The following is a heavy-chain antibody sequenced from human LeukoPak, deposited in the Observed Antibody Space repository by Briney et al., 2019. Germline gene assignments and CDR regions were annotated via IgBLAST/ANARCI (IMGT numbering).Heavy chain of an antibody. D-gene: IGHD6-13*01. CDR3: ARDQAADY. CDR1: GFTFSSYE. CDR2: ISSSGTTI. V-gene: IGHV3-48*03. J-gene: IGHJ4*02. Sequence: GGSLRLSCAASGFTFSSYEMNWVRQAPGKGLEWVSYISSSGTTIYYADSVKGRFTVSRDNAKNSLYLQVKSLRAEDTAVYYCARDQAADYWGQGTLVTVSS.